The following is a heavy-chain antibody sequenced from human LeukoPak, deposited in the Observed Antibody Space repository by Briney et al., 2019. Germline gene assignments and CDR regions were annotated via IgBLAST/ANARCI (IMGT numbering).Heavy chain of an antibody. V-gene: IGHV3-74*01. CDR1: GFTFSSYW. CDR2: INSDGSST. Sequence: GGSLRLSCAASGFTFSSYWMHWVRQAPGKGLVWVSRINSDGSSTSYADPVKGRFTISRDNAKNTLYLQMNSLRAEDTAVYYCARDTDYYDSSGYSPIYDYWGQGTLVTVSS. J-gene: IGHJ4*02. D-gene: IGHD3-22*01. CDR3: ARDTDYYDSSGYSPIYDY.